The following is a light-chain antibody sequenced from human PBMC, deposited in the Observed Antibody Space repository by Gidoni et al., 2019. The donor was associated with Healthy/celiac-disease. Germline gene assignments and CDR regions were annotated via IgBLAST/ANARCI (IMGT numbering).Light chain of an antibody. J-gene: IGKJ4*01. CDR2: RAS. CDR3: QQYTTWPLT. Sequence: EIGWTRSPATRSGSPGERATLPCRASQSVSRNLAWYQQKPGRAPRLLIYRASTRATGIPARFSGRASGTEFTLTISSLPSDDFAVYYCQQYTTWPLTFGGGTKVEIK. CDR1: QSVSRN. V-gene: IGKV3-15*01.